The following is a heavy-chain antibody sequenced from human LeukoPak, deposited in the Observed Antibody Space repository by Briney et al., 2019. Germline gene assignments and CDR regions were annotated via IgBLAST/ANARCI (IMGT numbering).Heavy chain of an antibody. Sequence: ETLSLTCTVSNGSISSSSYYWGWIRQAPGEGLEWIGSVYYSGSTHYNPSHKSRVTISVDTSKNQFSLKLSSVTAADTAVYYCARGEGYYYDSSGYWYDPWGQGTLVTVSS. CDR2: VYYSGST. V-gene: IGHV4-39*07. J-gene: IGHJ5*02. CDR1: NGSISSSSYY. CDR3: ARGEGYYYDSSGYWYDP. D-gene: IGHD3-22*01.